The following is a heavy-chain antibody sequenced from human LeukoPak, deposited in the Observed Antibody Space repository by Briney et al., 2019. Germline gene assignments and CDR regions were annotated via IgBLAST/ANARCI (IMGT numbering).Heavy chain of an antibody. V-gene: IGHV3-30*19. CDR2: ISYDGSNK. CDR1: GFTFSSYG. Sequence: PGGSLRLSCAASGFTFSSYGMHWVRQAPGKGLEWVAVISYDGSNKYYAASVKGRFTISRDNSKNTLYLQMNSLRAEDTAVYYCARDKYPPGLPFDYWGQGTLVTVSS. D-gene: IGHD2-2*01. CDR3: ARDKYPPGLPFDY. J-gene: IGHJ4*02.